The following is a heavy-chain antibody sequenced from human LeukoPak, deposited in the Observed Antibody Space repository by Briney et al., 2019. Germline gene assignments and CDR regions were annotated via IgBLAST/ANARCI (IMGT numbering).Heavy chain of an antibody. J-gene: IGHJ4*02. D-gene: IGHD2-15*01. Sequence: GGSLRLSCAASGFTFSSYAMSWVRQAPGKGLEWVSAISGSGGSTYYADSVKGGVTISRDNSKNTLYLQMNSLRAEDTAVYYCAKLGYCSGGSCYPADWGQGTLVTVSS. CDR3: AKLGYCSGGSCYPAD. CDR2: ISGSGGST. CDR1: GFTFSSYA. V-gene: IGHV3-23*01.